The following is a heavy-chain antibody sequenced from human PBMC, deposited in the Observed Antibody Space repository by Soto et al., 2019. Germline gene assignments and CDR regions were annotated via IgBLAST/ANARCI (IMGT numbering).Heavy chain of an antibody. J-gene: IGHJ4*02. CDR2: IPYDGSNK. CDR3: ARDIAVAGHGPFDY. Sequence: QVQLVESGGGVVQPGRSLRLSCAASGFTFSSYAMHWVRQAPGKGLEWVAVIPYDGSNKYYADSVKGRFTISRDNSKNTLYLQMNSLRAEDTAVYYCARDIAVAGHGPFDYWGQGTLVTVSS. V-gene: IGHV3-30-3*01. CDR1: GFTFSSYA. D-gene: IGHD6-19*01.